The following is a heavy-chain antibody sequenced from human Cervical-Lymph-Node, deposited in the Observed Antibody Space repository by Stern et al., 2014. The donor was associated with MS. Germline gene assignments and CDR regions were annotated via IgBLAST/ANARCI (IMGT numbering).Heavy chain of an antibody. V-gene: IGHV3-23*04. Sequence: EVQLVESGGGLVQPGGSLRLSCAASGFTFSTYAMSWVRQAPGKGLEWVSSISGTGGTTYYPDSVKGRFTISRDNSKNTLYLQKNNLRAEDTAVYYCARGPFYDSSGLYLTRLYYYGMDVWGHGTTVTVSS. CDR1: GFTFSTYA. CDR3: ARGPFYDSSGLYLTRLYYYGMDV. D-gene: IGHD3-22*01. CDR2: ISGTGGTT. J-gene: IGHJ6*02.